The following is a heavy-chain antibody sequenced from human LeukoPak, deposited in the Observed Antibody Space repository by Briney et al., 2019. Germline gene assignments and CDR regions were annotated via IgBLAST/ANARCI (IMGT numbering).Heavy chain of an antibody. J-gene: IGHJ6*02. V-gene: IGHV4-4*02. Sequence: SETLSLTCAVSGGSISSSNWWSWVRQPPGKGLEWIGEIYHSGSTNYNPALKSRVTISVDKSKNQFSLKLSSVTAEDTAVYYCARGSSSSVYYGMDVWGQGTTVTVSS. CDR2: IYHSGST. CDR3: ARGSSSSVYYGMDV. D-gene: IGHD6-6*01. CDR1: GGSISSSNW.